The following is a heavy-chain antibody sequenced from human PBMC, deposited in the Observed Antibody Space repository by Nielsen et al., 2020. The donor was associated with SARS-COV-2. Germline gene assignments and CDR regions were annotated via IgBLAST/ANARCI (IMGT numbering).Heavy chain of an antibody. D-gene: IGHD4-17*01. CDR2: ISSSGSTI. CDR3: ARDYGDYMVYYYGMDV. Sequence: GESLKISCAASGFTFSSYEMNWVRQAPGKGLEWVSYISSSGSTIYYADSVKGRFTISRDNAKNSLYLQMNSLRAEDTAVYYCARDYGDYMVYYYGMDVWGQGTTVTVSS. J-gene: IGHJ6*02. V-gene: IGHV3-48*03. CDR1: GFTFSSYE.